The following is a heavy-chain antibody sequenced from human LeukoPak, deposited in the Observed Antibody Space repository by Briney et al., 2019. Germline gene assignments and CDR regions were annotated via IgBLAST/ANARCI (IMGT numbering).Heavy chain of an antibody. CDR1: GFSFSSYS. V-gene: IGHV3-48*02. D-gene: IGHD3-22*01. CDR2: ITPSTSNE. Sequence: GGSLRLSCAASGFSFSSYSMNWVRQAPGKGLEWISYITPSTSNEFYADSVKGRFTSSRDNAKNSLYLHMNSLRDEDTAVYYCARATYDSSGYYTFDYWGQGTLVTVSS. J-gene: IGHJ4*02. CDR3: ARATYDSSGYYTFDY.